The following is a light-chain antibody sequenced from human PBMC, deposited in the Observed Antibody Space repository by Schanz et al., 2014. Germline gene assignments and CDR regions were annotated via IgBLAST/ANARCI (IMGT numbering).Light chain of an antibody. CDR1: SSDVGGYDY. V-gene: IGLV2-14*01. Sequence: QSALTQPASVSGSPGQSITISCTGTSSDVGGYDYVSWYQQHPGKAPKLMIYEVSKRPSGVSNRFSGSKSANTASLTISGLQAEDEADYYCSAYVQGRNFVAFGGGTKVTVL. CDR3: SAYVQGRNFVA. J-gene: IGLJ2*01. CDR2: EVS.